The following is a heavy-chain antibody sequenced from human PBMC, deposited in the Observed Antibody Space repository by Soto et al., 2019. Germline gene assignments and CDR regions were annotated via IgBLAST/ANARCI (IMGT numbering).Heavy chain of an antibody. CDR3: TRGPRPISTGTGAY. CDR1: GFIFKMYW. D-gene: IGHD3-10*01. V-gene: IGHV3-74*01. CDR2: IYNDGTYS. Sequence: WGSLRLSCAASGFIFKMYWMHWVRQSPGKGLVWISRIYNDGTYSDYADSVRGRFTISRDNVNDTLYLQMNNLRAEGSGLYYCTRGPRPISTGTGAYWGQGTQVTVSS. J-gene: IGHJ4*02.